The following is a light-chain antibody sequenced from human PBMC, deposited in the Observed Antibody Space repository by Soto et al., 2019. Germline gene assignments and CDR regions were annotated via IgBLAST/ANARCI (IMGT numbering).Light chain of an antibody. CDR1: QSISSW. V-gene: IGKV1-5*03. J-gene: IGKJ1*01. CDR3: QQYNSYSRT. CDR2: KAS. Sequence: DIQMTQSPSTLSACVGDRVTITCRASQSISSWLAWYQQKPGKAPKLLIYKASSLESGVPSRFSGSGSGTEFTLTISSLQPDDFETYYCQQYNSYSRTFGQGTKVEIK.